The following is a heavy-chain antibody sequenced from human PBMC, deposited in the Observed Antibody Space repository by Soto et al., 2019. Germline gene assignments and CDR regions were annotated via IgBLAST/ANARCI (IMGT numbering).Heavy chain of an antibody. Sequence: EVQLLESGGALVQPGGSPRFSCAASGFTFSSYAMSWVRQAPGKGLQWVSAISGGGDSTYYADSVKGRFTISRDNSKNTLYLQMNSLRAEDTAVYYCAKEGPWREYDYWGQGTLVTVSS. CDR1: GFTFSSYA. V-gene: IGHV3-23*01. J-gene: IGHJ4*02. D-gene: IGHD5-12*01. CDR3: AKEGPWREYDY. CDR2: ISGGGDST.